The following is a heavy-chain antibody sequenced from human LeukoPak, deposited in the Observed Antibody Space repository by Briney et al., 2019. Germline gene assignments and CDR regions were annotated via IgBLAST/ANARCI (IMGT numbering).Heavy chain of an antibody. V-gene: IGHV3-30*19. Sequence: PGGSLRLSCAASGSTFSSYGMHWVRQAPGKGLEWVAVISDDGTFTLYGDSVRGRFTISRDSSKNTLYLQMNSLRLEDTAVYYCARDPYRDAPDYFDYWGQGTMVTVSS. J-gene: IGHJ4*02. CDR1: GSTFSSYG. CDR2: ISDDGTFT. CDR3: ARDPYRDAPDYFDY.